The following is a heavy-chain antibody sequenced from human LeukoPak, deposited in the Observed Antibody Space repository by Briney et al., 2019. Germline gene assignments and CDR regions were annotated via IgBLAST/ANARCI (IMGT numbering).Heavy chain of an antibody. V-gene: IGHV4-59*01. CDR3: ARLFQRNELNYYDSSGYSLGY. CDR1: GGSISSYY. D-gene: IGHD3-22*01. J-gene: IGHJ4*02. Sequence: SETLSLTCTVSGGSISSYYWSWIRQPPGKGLEWIGYIYYSGSTNYNPSLKSRVTISVDTSKNQISLKLSSVTAADTAVYYCARLFQRNELNYYDSSGYSLGYWGQGTLVTVSS. CDR2: IYYSGST.